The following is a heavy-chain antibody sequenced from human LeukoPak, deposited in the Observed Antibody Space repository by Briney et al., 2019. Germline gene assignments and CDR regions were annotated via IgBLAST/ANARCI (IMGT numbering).Heavy chain of an antibody. Sequence: SVKVSCKASGGTFSSYAISWVRQAPGQGLEWMGRIIPIFGIANYAQKFQGRVTITADKSMSTAYMELSSLRSEDTAVYYCARDQGFGPTNYYYYGMDVWGQGTTVTVSS. V-gene: IGHV1-69*04. CDR2: IIPIFGIA. D-gene: IGHD3-10*01. CDR3: ARDQGFGPTNYYYYGMDV. CDR1: GGTFSSYA. J-gene: IGHJ6*02.